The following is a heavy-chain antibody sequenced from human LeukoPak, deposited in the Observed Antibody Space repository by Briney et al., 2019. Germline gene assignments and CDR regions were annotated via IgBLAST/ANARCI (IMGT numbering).Heavy chain of an antibody. D-gene: IGHD5-12*01. Sequence: GGSLRLSCAASGFTVSTNYMSWVRQAPGKGLEWVSIIYSGGSTYYADSVKGRFTISRGISQNTVYLQMNSLRAEDTAVYYCARDLGYSAYATVRGNDVEIWGQGTMVTVSS. CDR1: GFTVSTNY. J-gene: IGHJ3*02. V-gene: IGHV3-66*01. CDR2: IYSGGST. CDR3: ARDLGYSAYATVRGNDVEI.